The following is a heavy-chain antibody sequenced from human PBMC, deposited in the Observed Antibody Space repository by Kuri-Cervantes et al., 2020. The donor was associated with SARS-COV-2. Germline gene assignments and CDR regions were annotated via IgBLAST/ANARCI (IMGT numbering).Heavy chain of an antibody. V-gene: IGHV6-1*01. CDR1: GDSVSSNSAA. D-gene: IGHD3-3*01. CDR3: ARDRSIFGVVTPRMDYYYGMDV. J-gene: IGHJ6*02. Sequence: SQTLSLTCAISGDSVSSNSAAWNWIRQSPSRGLEWLGRTYYRSKWYNDYAVSVKGRITINPDTSKNQFSLQLNSVTPEDTAVYYCARDRSIFGVVTPRMDYYYGMDVWGQGTTVTVSS. CDR2: TYYRSKWYN.